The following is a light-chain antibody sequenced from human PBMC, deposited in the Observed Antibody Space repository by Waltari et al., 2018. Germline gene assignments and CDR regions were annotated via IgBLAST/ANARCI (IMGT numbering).Light chain of an antibody. Sequence: SYELTQPSSVSVSPGQTARITCSGDVLAKKYARWFQQKPGQAPVLVIYKDSERPSGIPGRFSGSSSGTTVTLTISGAQVEDEADYYCYSAADNNRGVFGGGTKLTVL. V-gene: IGLV3-27*01. CDR2: KDS. CDR3: YSAADNNRGV. CDR1: VLAKKY. J-gene: IGLJ2*01.